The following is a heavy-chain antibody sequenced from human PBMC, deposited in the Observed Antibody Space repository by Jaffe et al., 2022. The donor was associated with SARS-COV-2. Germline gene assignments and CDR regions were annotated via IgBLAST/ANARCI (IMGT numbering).Heavy chain of an antibody. CDR3: TTDRVGAWDRYYGMAV. Sequence: EVQLVESGGGLVKPGGSLRLSCADSGFTFHDAWMSWVRQAPGKGLEWVGRIQSKTDGGATDYSASAKGRFTVSRDDSKNTLYLQMNSLKTEDTAVYYCTTDRVGAWDRYYGMAVWGQGTTVTVSS. J-gene: IGHJ6*02. CDR1: GFTFHDAW. D-gene: IGHD1-26*01. V-gene: IGHV3-15*01. CDR2: IQSKTDGGAT.